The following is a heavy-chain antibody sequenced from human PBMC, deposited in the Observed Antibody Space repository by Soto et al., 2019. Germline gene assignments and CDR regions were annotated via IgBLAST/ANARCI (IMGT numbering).Heavy chain of an antibody. V-gene: IGHV3-30*18. D-gene: IGHD5-12*01. CDR3: AKDGREMATKRRGYFDY. CDR1: GFTFSSYG. Sequence: QVQLVESGGGVVQPGRSLRLSCAASGFTFSSYGMYWVRQAPGKGLEWVAVISYDGSNKYYADSVKGRFTISRDNSKNTLYLQMNSLRAEDTAVYYCAKDGREMATKRRGYFDYWGQGTLVTVSS. CDR2: ISYDGSNK. J-gene: IGHJ4*02.